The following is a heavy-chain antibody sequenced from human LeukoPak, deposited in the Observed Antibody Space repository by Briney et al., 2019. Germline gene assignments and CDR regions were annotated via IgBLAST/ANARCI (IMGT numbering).Heavy chain of an antibody. CDR3: ARDSYGSGSYFHYYYYGMDV. J-gene: IGHJ6*02. CDR1: GFTVSSNY. D-gene: IGHD3-10*01. V-gene: IGHV3-66*01. Sequence: GGSLRLSCAASGFTVSSNYMSWVRQAPGKGLEWVSVIYSGGSTYYADSVKGRFTISRDNSKNTLYLQMNSLRAEDTAVYYCARDSYGSGSYFHYYYYGMDVWGQGTTVTVSS. CDR2: IYSGGST.